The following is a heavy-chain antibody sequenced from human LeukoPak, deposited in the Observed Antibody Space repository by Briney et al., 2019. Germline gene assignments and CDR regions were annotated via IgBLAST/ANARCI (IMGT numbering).Heavy chain of an antibody. CDR3: ASAYYYDRSGTFDY. CDR1: GFTFSSYA. CDR2: ISYDGSNK. J-gene: IGHJ4*02. D-gene: IGHD3-22*01. V-gene: IGHV3-30-3*01. Sequence: GRSLRLSCAASGFTFSSYAMHCVRPAPDKGPEWVAVISYDGSNKYYADYVKGRFTISRDNSKHTLYLQMNSLRAEDTAVYYCASAYYYDRSGTFDYWAQGTLVTVSS.